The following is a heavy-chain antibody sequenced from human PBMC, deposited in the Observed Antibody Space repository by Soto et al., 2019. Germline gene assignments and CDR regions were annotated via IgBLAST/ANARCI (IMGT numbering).Heavy chain of an antibody. Sequence: QVQLVQSGAEVKKPGASVKVSCKASGYTFTGYYMHWVRQAPGQGLEWMGWINPNSGGTNYAQKFQGWVNMTRDTSISTAYMELSRLRSDDTAVYYCARDHRTTYYDFWSGYKGVGYFDYWGQGTLVTVSS. CDR2: INPNSGGT. D-gene: IGHD3-3*01. V-gene: IGHV1-2*04. CDR3: ARDHRTTYYDFWSGYKGVGYFDY. J-gene: IGHJ4*02. CDR1: GYTFTGYY.